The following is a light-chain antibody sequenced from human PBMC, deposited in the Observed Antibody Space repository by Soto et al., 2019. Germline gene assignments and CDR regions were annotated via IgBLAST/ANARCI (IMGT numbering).Light chain of an antibody. CDR2: DAS. J-gene: IGKJ3*01. Sequence: EIVLTQSPGTLSLSPGERATLSCRASQSVSSYLAWYQQKPGQAPRLLIYDASNRATGIPTRFSGSGSGTDFAITISSLEPEDFAVYYCQPRSNWPSFGPGTKVDIK. CDR3: QPRSNWPS. V-gene: IGKV3-11*01. CDR1: QSVSSY.